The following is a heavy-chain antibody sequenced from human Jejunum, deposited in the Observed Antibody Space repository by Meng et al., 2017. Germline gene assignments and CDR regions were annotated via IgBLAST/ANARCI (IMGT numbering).Heavy chain of an antibody. V-gene: IGHV3-74*01. CDR2: IKHDGSST. Sequence: GGSLRLSCAASGLAFNSFWMHWVRQAPGKGLVYVSGIKHDGSSTINADAVKGRFTIYRDYAKNTLYLQMNGLRAEDTAVYYCVRGGSSTWHWGQGTLVTVSS. CDR3: VRGGSSTWH. J-gene: IGHJ4*02. CDR1: GLAFNSFW. D-gene: IGHD6-13*01.